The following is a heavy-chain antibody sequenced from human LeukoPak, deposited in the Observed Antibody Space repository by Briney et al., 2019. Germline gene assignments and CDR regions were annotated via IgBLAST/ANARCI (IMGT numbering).Heavy chain of an antibody. D-gene: IGHD1-26*01. V-gene: IGHV1-46*01. CDR3: ARDNSVGDVAWWLDP. CDR2: INPTGSST. Sequence: ASVKVSCKASGYSFTSHYMHWVRQAPGQGLEWLGLINPTGSSTLYAQKFQGRVTMTRDMSTTTDYMELSSLRSDDTAVYYCARDNSVGDVAWWLDPWGQGTLVTVSS. J-gene: IGHJ5*02. CDR1: GYSFTSHY.